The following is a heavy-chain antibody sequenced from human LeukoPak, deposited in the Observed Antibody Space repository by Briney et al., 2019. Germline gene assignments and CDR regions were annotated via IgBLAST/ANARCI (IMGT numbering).Heavy chain of an antibody. CDR3: ARVARSQPPGYYFDY. D-gene: IGHD2-15*01. V-gene: IGHV4-59*01. CDR1: GGSISSYY. J-gene: IGHJ4*02. CDR2: IYYSGST. Sequence: SETLSLTCTVSGGSISSYYWSWIRQPPGKGLEWIGYIYYSGSTNYNPSLKSRVTISVDTSKNQFSLKLSSVTAADTAVYYCARVARSQPPGYYFDYWGQGTLVTVSS.